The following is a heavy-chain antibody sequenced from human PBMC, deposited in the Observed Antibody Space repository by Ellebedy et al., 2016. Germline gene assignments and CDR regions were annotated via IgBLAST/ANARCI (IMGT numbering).Heavy chain of an antibody. J-gene: IGHJ4*02. CDR1: GSTFSSYS. V-gene: IGHV3-48*04. Sequence: GGSLRLSXAVSGSTFSSYSFNWIRQAPGKGLEWVSHISSSGSLKFYADSLRDRFTISRDNAKNLLHLQMNSLTAEDTAVYFCTREAGGSFVDSWGQGVLVTVSS. CDR3: TREAGGSFVDS. CDR2: ISSSGSLK. D-gene: IGHD1-26*01.